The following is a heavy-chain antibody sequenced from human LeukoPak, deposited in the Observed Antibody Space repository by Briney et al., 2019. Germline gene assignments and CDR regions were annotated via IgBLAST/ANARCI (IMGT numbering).Heavy chain of an antibody. CDR2: IYPGDSDT. CDR1: GYTFDTYW. V-gene: IGHV5-51*01. Sequence: GESLKISCKGSGYTFDTYWIGWVRQMPGKGLEWMGIIYPGDSDTRYSPSFRGQVTISADKSISTAYLQWNSLKASDTAMYYCARYYDSVDYWGQGTVVTVSS. D-gene: IGHD3-3*01. CDR3: ARYYDSVDY. J-gene: IGHJ4*02.